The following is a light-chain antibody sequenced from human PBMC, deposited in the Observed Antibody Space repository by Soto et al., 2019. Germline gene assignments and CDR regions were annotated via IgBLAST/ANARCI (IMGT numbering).Light chain of an antibody. CDR2: DVS. Sequence: ALTQPASVSGSPGQSIIISCTGTSSDADAYNYVSWYQHHPGKAPKLLIYDVSNRPSGISNRFSGSKSGNTASLTISGLQPEDEADYFCSSYTSSTILFGGGTKVTVL. V-gene: IGLV2-14*03. CDR1: SSDADAYNY. CDR3: SSYTSSTIL. J-gene: IGLJ2*01.